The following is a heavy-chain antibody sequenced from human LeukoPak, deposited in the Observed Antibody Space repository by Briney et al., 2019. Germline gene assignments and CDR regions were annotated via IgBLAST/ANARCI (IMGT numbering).Heavy chain of an antibody. CDR1: GGSISSGSYY. CDR2: IYTSGST. V-gene: IGHV4-61*02. Sequence: SETLSLTCTVSGGSISSGSYYWSWIRQPAGKGLEWIGRIYTSGSTNYNPSPKSRVTISVDTSKNQFSLKLSSVTAADTAVYYCATEGIAVGRWDYWGQGTLVTVSS. CDR3: ATEGIAVGRWDY. D-gene: IGHD6-19*01. J-gene: IGHJ4*02.